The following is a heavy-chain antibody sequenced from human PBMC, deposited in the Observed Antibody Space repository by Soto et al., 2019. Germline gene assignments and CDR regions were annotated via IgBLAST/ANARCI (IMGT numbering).Heavy chain of an antibody. Sequence: QVQLVQSGAEVKKPGSSVKVSCKASGGTFSSYTISWVRQAPGQGLEWMGRIIPILGIANYAQKLQGRVMITADKSTSTAYMELSSLRSEDTAVYYCARAVGYSYEYYFDYWGQGTLVTVSS. V-gene: IGHV1-69*02. D-gene: IGHD5-18*01. CDR2: IIPILGIA. J-gene: IGHJ4*02. CDR1: GGTFSSYT. CDR3: ARAVGYSYEYYFDY.